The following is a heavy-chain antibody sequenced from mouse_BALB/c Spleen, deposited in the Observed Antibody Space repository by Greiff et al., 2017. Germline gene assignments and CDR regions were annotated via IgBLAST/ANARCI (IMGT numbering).Heavy chain of an antibody. CDR1: GYAFTNYL. J-gene: IGHJ1*01. CDR3: ARKSDV. CDR2: INPGSGGT. V-gene: IGHV1-54*01. Sequence: QVQLQQSGAELVRPGTSVKVSCKASGYAFTNYLIEWVKQRPGQGLEWIGVINPGSGGTNYNEKFKGKAKLTADKSSSTAYMQLSSLTSDDSAVYFCARKSDVWGAGTTVTVSS.